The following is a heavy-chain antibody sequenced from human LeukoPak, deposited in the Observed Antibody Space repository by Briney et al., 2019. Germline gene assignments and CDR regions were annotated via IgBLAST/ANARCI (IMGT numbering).Heavy chain of an antibody. CDR1: GGSISSSSYY. CDR2: VYYSGNT. J-gene: IGHJ4*02. D-gene: IGHD3-22*01. Sequence: SETLSLTCTVSGGSISSSSYYWSWIRQPPGKGLEWIGYVYYSGNTKYNPSLKSRVTISVDTSKNQFSLKLNSVTAADTAFYYCARTSYYDSSGYLIDYWGQGTLVTVSS. V-gene: IGHV4-61*05. CDR3: ARTSYYDSSGYLIDY.